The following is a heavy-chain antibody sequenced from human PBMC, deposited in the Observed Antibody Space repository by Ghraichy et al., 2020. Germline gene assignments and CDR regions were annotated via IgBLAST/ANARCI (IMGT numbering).Heavy chain of an antibody. J-gene: IGHJ6*02. CDR3: ARAAMPVIGMDV. CDR2: IYSGGST. CDR1: GFTVSSNY. V-gene: IGHV3-53*01. D-gene: IGHD2-2*01. Sequence: GSLRLSCAASGFTVSSNYMSWVRQAPGKGLEWVSVIYSGGSTYYADSVKCRFTISRDNSKNTLYLQMNSLRAEDTAVYYCARAAMPVIGMDVWGQGTTVTVSS.